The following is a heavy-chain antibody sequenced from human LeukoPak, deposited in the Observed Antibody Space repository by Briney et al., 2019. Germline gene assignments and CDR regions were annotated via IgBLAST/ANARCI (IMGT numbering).Heavy chain of an antibody. V-gene: IGHV4-30-4*08. CDR3: ARDGSSGPTYNWFDP. J-gene: IGHJ5*02. CDR1: GGSISSGDYY. Sequence: SQTLSLTCTVSGGSISSGDYYWSWIRQPPGKGLEWIGYIYYSGSTYYNPSLKSRVTMSVDTSKNQFSLKLSSVTAADTAVYYCARDGSSGPTYNWFDPWGQGTLVTVSS. CDR2: IYYSGST. D-gene: IGHD3-22*01.